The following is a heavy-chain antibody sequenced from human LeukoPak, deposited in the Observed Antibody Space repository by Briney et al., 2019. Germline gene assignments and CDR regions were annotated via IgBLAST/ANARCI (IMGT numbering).Heavy chain of an antibody. V-gene: IGHV3-21*01. CDR1: GFTLNSYA. CDR3: ARVLSGSWDWFDP. D-gene: IGHD3-22*01. J-gene: IGHJ5*02. Sequence: GGSLRLSCAASGFTLNSYAMNWVRQAPGKGLEWVSTITGATGKTYYAESVKGRFTISRDNAKNTVYLQMNSLRAEDTAVYYCARVLSGSWDWFDPWGQGTLVTVSS. CDR2: ITGATGKT.